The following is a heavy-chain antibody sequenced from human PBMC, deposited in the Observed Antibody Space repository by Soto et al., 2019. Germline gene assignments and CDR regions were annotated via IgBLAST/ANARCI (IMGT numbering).Heavy chain of an antibody. CDR2: IVPVFGRP. CDR1: GGSFSNFG. V-gene: IGHV1-69*01. D-gene: IGHD5-12*01. J-gene: IGHJ4*02. CDR3: AREGSGYNF. Sequence: QVQLVQSGAELKKPGSSVKVSCKASGGSFSNFGISWVRQAPGQGLEWMGGIVPVFGRPNYAQRFRGRLTITADESTSTGYMELISLRSDDTAVYYCAREGSGYNFWGQGPQVTVSS.